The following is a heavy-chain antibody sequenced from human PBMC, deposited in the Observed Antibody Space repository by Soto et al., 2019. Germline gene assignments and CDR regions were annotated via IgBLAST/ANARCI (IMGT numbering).Heavy chain of an antibody. CDR1: GFTFSSYA. CDR2: ISGSGGST. D-gene: IGHD3-10*01. Sequence: SLRLSCAASGFTFSSYAMSWVRQAPGKGLEWVSAISGSGGSTYYADSVKGRFTISRDNSKNTLYLQMNSLRAEDTAVYYCAKGGYYGSGSYYNGSIYYYYGMDVWGQGTTVTVSS. CDR3: AKGGYYGSGSYYNGSIYYYYGMDV. J-gene: IGHJ6*02. V-gene: IGHV3-23*01.